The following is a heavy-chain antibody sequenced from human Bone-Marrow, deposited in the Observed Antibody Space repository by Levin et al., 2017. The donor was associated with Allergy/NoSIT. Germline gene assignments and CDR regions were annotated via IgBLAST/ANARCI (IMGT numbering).Heavy chain of an antibody. CDR1: GFTFSSYG. D-gene: IGHD5-12*01. CDR3: ARGTLRPGYYYLDY. Sequence: PSETLSLTCAASGFTFSSYGMHWVRQAPGKGLEWVAGVWYDGSNKYYADSVKGRFTISRDNSKNTLYLQVNSLRAADTAVYYCARGTLRPGYYYLDYWGQGTLVTVSS. J-gene: IGHJ4*02. V-gene: IGHV3-33*01. CDR2: VWYDGSNK.